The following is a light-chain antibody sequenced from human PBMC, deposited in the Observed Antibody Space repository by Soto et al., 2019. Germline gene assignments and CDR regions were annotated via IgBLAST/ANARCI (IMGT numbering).Light chain of an antibody. Sequence: EDVLTQSPVTLSLSPGDRATLSCRASQNIDRFLAWYQQKPGQAPRLLIYDASNRATGIPARFSGSGSGTEFTLTISSLQSEDFAVYYCQQYNNWPQITFGQGTRLEIK. V-gene: IGKV3-11*01. CDR2: DAS. J-gene: IGKJ5*01. CDR3: QQYNNWPQIT. CDR1: QNIDRF.